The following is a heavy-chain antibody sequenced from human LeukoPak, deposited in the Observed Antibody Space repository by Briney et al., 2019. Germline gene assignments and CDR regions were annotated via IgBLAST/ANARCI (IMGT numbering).Heavy chain of an antibody. J-gene: IGHJ4*02. V-gene: IGHV4-34*01. CDR1: GGSFSGYY. Sequence: SETLSLTCAVYGGSFSGYYWSWIRQPPGKGLEWIGEINHSVSTNYNPSLKSRVTISVDTSKNQFSLKLSSVTAADTAVYYCARGRKGLYGSGMPFGYWGQGTLVTVSS. CDR3: ARGRKGLYGSGMPFGY. CDR2: INHSVST. D-gene: IGHD3-10*01.